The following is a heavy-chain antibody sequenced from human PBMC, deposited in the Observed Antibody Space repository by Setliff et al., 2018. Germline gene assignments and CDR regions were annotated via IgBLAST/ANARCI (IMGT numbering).Heavy chain of an antibody. D-gene: IGHD3-22*01. Sequence: SSETLSLTCTVSGGSISSGGYYWSWIRQHPGKGLEWIGYIYYSGSTYYNPSLKSRVTISVDTSKNQFSLKLSSVTAADTAVYYCARVTMIVLSRRAFEIWGQGTMVTVS. V-gene: IGHV4-31*03. J-gene: IGHJ3*02. CDR2: IYYSGST. CDR3: ARVTMIVLSRRAFEI. CDR1: GGSISSGGYY.